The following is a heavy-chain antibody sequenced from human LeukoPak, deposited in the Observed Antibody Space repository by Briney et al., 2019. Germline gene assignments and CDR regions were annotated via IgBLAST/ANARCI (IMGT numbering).Heavy chain of an antibody. CDR3: ARHWREAVPGIDS. D-gene: IGHD6-19*01. CDR1: GASTSNRLYY. Sequence: SETLSLTCSVSGASTSNRLYYWAWIRQPPGKGLEWIGSIYYDKTTYYDPFLKSRVSISIDTSKNQLSLKLNSVTAADTAVFYCARHWREAVPGIDSWGQGSLVVVSS. V-gene: IGHV4-39*01. CDR2: IYYDKTT. J-gene: IGHJ4*02.